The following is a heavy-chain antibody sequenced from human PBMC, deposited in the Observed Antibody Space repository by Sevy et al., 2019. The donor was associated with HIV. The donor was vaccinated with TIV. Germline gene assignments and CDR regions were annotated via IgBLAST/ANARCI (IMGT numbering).Heavy chain of an antibody. CDR1: GGSISGYY. J-gene: IGHJ6*03. D-gene: IGHD3-9*01. CDR2: IYYSGST. CDR3: ARLRYDILTGYYYYYMDV. Sequence: SETLSLTCTVSGGSISGYYWSWIRQPPGKGLEWIGYIYYSGSTNYNPSLKSRVTISVDTSKNQFSLKLSSVTAADTAVYYCARLRYDILTGYYYYYMDVWGKGTTVTVSS. V-gene: IGHV4-59*08.